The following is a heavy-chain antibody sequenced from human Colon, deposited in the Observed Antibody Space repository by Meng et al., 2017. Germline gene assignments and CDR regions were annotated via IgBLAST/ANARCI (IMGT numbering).Heavy chain of an antibody. Sequence: QVQLQESGPGLLKPSGTLSLTCAVSGDSISSNHWWSWVRQSPGKGLEWIAEIYHSGNTNYNPSLKSRATISMDKSKNQFSLNLSSVTAADTAVYYCTTGTYYDHWGQGTRVTVYS. CDR3: TTGTYYDH. D-gene: IGHD7-27*01. J-gene: IGHJ4*02. V-gene: IGHV4-4*02. CDR1: GDSISSNHW. CDR2: IYHSGNT.